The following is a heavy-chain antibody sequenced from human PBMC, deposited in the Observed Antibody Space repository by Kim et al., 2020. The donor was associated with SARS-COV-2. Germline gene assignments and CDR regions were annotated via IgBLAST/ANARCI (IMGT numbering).Heavy chain of an antibody. V-gene: IGHV4-39*07. CDR1: GGSISSSSYY. Sequence: SETLCLTCTVSGGSISSSSYYWGWIRQPPGKGLEWIGSIFYSGSTYYNPSLKSRGTISVDTSKNQFSLKLSSVTAADTALYYCARDPYYYDSSGPRGYFDYWGQGTLVTVSS. CDR3: ARDPYYYDSSGPRGYFDY. D-gene: IGHD3-22*01. CDR2: IFYSGST. J-gene: IGHJ4*02.